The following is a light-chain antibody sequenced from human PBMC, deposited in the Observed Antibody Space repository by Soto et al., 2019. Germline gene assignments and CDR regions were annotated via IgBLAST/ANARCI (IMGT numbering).Light chain of an antibody. CDR1: QSVNIN. Sequence: EIVMTQSPVTLSASPGERVTLSCRASQSVNINLAWYQQRPGQAPRVHIYGASNRASGIPDRFSGSGSGTDFTLTISSLEHDDFALYYCQQYKDWPPLTFGGGTRVEIK. CDR2: GAS. V-gene: IGKV3D-15*01. J-gene: IGKJ4*01. CDR3: QQYKDWPPLT.